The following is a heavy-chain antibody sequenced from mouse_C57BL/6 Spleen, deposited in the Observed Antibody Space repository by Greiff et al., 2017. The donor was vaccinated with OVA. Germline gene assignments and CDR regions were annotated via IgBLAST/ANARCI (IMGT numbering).Heavy chain of an antibody. CDR1: GYSITSGYY. J-gene: IGHJ4*01. Sequence: EVKLMESGPGLVKPSQSLSLTCSVTGYSITSGYYWNWIRQFPGNKLEWMGYISYDGSNNYNPSLKNRISITRDTSKNQCFLKLNSVTTEDTATYYCARVGRGAMDYWGQGTSVTVSS. D-gene: IGHD3-3*01. CDR3: ARVGRGAMDY. V-gene: IGHV3-6*01. CDR2: ISYDGSN.